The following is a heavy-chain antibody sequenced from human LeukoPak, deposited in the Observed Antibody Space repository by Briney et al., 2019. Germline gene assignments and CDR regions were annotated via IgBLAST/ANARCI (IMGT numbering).Heavy chain of an antibody. CDR2: IYYSGST. J-gene: IGHJ3*02. V-gene: IGHV4-59*08. Sequence: SETLSLTCTVSGGSMSTYYWSWIRQPPGKGLEWIGYIYYSGSTNKNPSLESRVTMSVDTFKNQFSLRLSSVTAADTAIYYCARHAFWNRRGAFDIWGQGIMVTVSS. CDR3: ARHAFWNRRGAFDI. D-gene: IGHD1-1*01. CDR1: GGSMSTYY.